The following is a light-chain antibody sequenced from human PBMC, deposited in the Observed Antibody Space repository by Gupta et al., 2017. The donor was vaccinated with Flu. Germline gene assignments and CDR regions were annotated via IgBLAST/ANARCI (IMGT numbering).Light chain of an antibody. CDR2: EVT. J-gene: IGLJ3*02. CDR3: IAFTNSNTWV. CDR1: SSCVAIWNR. V-gene: IGLV2-14*01. Sequence: TSSCVAIWNRVSWCQQHPGKAPKLILFEVTNRPSGISNRFSGSKSGNTASLTISGLQPEDEADYYCIAFTNSNTWVFGGGTKVIVL.